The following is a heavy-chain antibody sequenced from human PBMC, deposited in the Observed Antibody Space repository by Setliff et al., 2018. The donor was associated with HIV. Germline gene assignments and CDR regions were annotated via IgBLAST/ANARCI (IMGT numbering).Heavy chain of an antibody. V-gene: IGHV4-39*07. CDR3: ARDRQNYFYYMDV. CDR1: GDSISSSSYY. J-gene: IGHJ6*03. Sequence: NPSETLSLTCTVSGDSISSSSYYWGWIRQPPEKGLEWIGTIYYSGSTYYNPSLKSRVTISVDTSKNQFSLRLSSVTAADTAVYYCARDRQNYFYYMDVWGKGTTVTVSS. CDR2: IYYSGST.